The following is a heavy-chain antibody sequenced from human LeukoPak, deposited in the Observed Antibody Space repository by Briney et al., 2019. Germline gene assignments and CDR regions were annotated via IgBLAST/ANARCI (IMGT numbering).Heavy chain of an antibody. CDR1: GYTFTSYY. J-gene: IGHJ6*02. CDR2: INPSGGST. D-gene: IGHD3-10*01. V-gene: IGHV1-46*01. CDR3: ARDQDYGSGSYSIDGYYGMDV. Sequence: ASVKVSCKASGYTFTSYYMHWVRQAPGQGLEWMGIINPSGGSTSYAQKFQGRVTMTRDTSTSTVYMELSSLRSEDTAVYYCARDQDYGSGSYSIDGYYGMDVWGQGTTVTVSS.